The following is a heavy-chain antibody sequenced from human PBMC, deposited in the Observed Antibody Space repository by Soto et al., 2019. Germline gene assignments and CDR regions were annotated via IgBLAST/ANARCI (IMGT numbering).Heavy chain of an antibody. CDR1: GYSFTSYW. CDR3: ARQYYDFWSGYWHYYYYGMDV. V-gene: IGHV5-10-1*01. CDR2: IDPSDSYT. J-gene: IGHJ6*02. Sequence: PGESLKISCNGSGYSFTSYWISWVGQMPWKGLEWMGRIDPSDSYTNYSPSFQGHVTISADKSISTAYLQWSSLKASDTAMYYCARQYYDFWSGYWHYYYYGMDVWGQGTTVTVSS. D-gene: IGHD3-3*01.